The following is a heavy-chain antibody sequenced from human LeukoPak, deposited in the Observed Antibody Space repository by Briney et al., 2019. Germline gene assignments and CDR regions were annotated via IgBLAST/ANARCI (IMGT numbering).Heavy chain of an antibody. CDR2: ISWNSGSI. J-gene: IGHJ2*01. V-gene: IGHV3-9*01. CDR3: AKDSYGDYAWYFDL. Sequence: PGGSLRLSCAASGFTFDDYAMHWVRQAPGKGLEWVSGISWNSGSIGYADSVKGRFTISRDNAKNSLYLQMNSLRAEDTALYYCAKDSYGDYAWYFDLWGRGTLVTVSS. CDR1: GFTFDDYA. D-gene: IGHD4-17*01.